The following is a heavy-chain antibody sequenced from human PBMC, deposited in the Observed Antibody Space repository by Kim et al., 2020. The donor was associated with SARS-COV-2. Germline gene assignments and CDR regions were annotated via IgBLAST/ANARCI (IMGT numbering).Heavy chain of an antibody. CDR2: FDPEDGET. CDR3: AIHHQWLVEVCY. CDR1: GYTLTELS. D-gene: IGHD6-19*01. V-gene: IGHV1-24*01. J-gene: IGHJ4*02. Sequence: ASVKVSCKVSGYTLTELSMHWVRQAPGKGLEWMGGFDPEDGETIYAQKFQGRVTMTEDTSTDTAYMELSSLRSEDTAVYYCAIHHQWLVEVCYWGQGTLVTVSS.